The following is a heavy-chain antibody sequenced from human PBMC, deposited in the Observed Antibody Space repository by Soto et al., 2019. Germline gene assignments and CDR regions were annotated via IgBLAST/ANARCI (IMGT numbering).Heavy chain of an antibody. CDR2: INSDGSST. V-gene: IGHV3-74*01. J-gene: IGHJ6*02. Sequence: GGSLRLSCAASGFTFSSYWMHWVRQAPGKGLVWVSRINSDGSSTSYADSVKGRFTISRDNAKNTLYLQMNSLRAEDTAVYYCARVDGAAAGTIDYYYGMDVWGQGTTVTVSS. CDR3: ARVDGAAAGTIDYYYGMDV. CDR1: GFTFSSYW. D-gene: IGHD6-13*01.